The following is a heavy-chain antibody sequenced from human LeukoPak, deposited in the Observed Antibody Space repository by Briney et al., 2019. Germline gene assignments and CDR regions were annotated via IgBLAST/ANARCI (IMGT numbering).Heavy chain of an antibody. J-gene: IGHJ4*02. CDR2: INPSGGST. V-gene: IGHV1-46*01. Sequence: PVASVKVSCKASGYTFTSYYMHWVRQAPGQGLEWMGIINPSGGSTSYAQKFQGRVTMTRDMSTSTVYMELSSLRSEDTAVYYCARDLVAVGALRGRDYWGQGTLVTVSS. D-gene: IGHD1-26*01. CDR3: ARDLVAVGALRGRDY. CDR1: GYTFTSYY.